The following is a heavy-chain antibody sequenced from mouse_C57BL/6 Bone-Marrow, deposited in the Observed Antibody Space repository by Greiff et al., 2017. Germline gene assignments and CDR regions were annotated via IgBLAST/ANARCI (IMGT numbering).Heavy chain of an antibody. D-gene: IGHD2-4*01. V-gene: IGHV5-2*01. CDR1: EYEFPSHD. Sequence: EVQGVESGGGLVQPGESLKLSCESNEYEFPSHDMSWVRKTPEKRLELVAAINSDGGSTYYPATMERRFIISRDNTKKTLYLQMSSRRSEDTALYYCARQGYDYPFAYWGQGTLVTVSA. CDR3: ARQGYDYPFAY. J-gene: IGHJ3*01. CDR2: INSDGGST.